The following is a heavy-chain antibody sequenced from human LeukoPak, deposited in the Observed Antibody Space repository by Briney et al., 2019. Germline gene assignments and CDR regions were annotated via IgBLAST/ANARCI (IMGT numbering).Heavy chain of an antibody. CDR3: ARDYYYDSSGYPGY. D-gene: IGHD3-22*01. J-gene: IGHJ4*02. CDR2: ISSSGSTI. Sequence: GSLRLSCAASGFTFSSYEMNWIRQAPGKGLEWVSYISSSGSTIYYADSVKGRFTISRDNAKNSLYLQMNSLRAEDTAVYYCARDYYYDSSGYPGYWGQGTLVTVSS. V-gene: IGHV3-48*03. CDR1: GFTFSSYE.